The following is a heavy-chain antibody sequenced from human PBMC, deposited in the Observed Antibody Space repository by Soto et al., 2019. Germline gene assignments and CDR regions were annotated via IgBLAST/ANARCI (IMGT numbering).Heavy chain of an antibody. CDR1: GYTFTSYA. CDR2: INAGNGNT. CDR3: AIGNDDYGDYGIVDY. V-gene: IGHV1-3*01. Sequence: ASVKVSCKASGYTFTSYAMHWVRQAPGQRLEWMGWINAGNGNTKYSQKFQGRVTITRDTSASTAYMELSSLRSEDTAVYYCAIGNDDYGDYGIVDYWSQGTLVTVSS. J-gene: IGHJ4*02. D-gene: IGHD4-17*01.